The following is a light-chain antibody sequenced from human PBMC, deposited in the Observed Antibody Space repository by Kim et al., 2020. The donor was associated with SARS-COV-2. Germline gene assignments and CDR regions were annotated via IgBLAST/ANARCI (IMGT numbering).Light chain of an antibody. V-gene: IGKV1D-16*01. CDR3: QQYNLYPLT. CDR1: RDVSTW. CDR2: DAS. J-gene: IGKJ4*01. Sequence: DVHMTQAPSSVSASVGDRVTITCRASRDVSTWLAWYQQKPGKAPKLLISDASTLQSGVPSRFSGSGSGTDFTLTITSLQPDDFATYYCQQYNLYPLTFGGGTKVDIK.